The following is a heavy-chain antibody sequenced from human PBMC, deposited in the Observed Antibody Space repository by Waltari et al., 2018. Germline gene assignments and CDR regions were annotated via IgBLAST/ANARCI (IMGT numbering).Heavy chain of an antibody. V-gene: IGHV1-2*02. D-gene: IGHD3-3*01. Sequence: QVQLVQSGAEVKKPGASVKVSCKASGYNFTGYYMNWVRQAPGQGLEWMGWINPKSGGANYTQTFQGRVTITKDTSISTAYMELNRLRSDDTAMYYCARGPDFWRGYYMVPFDYWGQGTLVTVSS. CDR2: INPKSGGA. J-gene: IGHJ4*02. CDR3: ARGPDFWRGYYMVPFDY. CDR1: GYNFTGYY.